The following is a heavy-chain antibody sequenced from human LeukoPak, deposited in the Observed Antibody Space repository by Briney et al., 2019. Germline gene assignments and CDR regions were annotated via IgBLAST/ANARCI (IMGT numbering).Heavy chain of an antibody. CDR2: IYYSGST. D-gene: IGHD4-17*01. Sequence: SETLSLTCTVSGGSISSSSYYWGWIRQPPGKGLEWIGSIYYSGSTYYNPSLKSRLTISVDTSKNQFSLKLNSVTAADTAVYYCARGGGGSSTVTTYWFDPWGQGALVTVSS. J-gene: IGHJ5*02. CDR1: GGSISSSSYY. V-gene: IGHV4-39*07. CDR3: ARGGGGSSTVTTYWFDP.